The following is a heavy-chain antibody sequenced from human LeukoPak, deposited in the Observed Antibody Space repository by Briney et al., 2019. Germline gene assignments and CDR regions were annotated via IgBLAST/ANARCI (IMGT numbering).Heavy chain of an antibody. Sequence: GGSLRLSCAASGFTFSSYEMNWVRQAPGKGLEWVSYISSSGSTIYYADSVKGRFTISRGNAKNSLYLQMNSLRAEDTAVYYCARDVPYGDYVDYWGQGTLVTVSS. CDR1: GFTFSSYE. CDR2: ISSSGSTI. J-gene: IGHJ4*02. CDR3: ARDVPYGDYVDY. V-gene: IGHV3-48*03. D-gene: IGHD4-17*01.